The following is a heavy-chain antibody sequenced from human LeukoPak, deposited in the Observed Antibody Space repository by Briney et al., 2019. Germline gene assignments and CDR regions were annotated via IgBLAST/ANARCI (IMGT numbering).Heavy chain of an antibody. V-gene: IGHV3-30-3*01. CDR2: ISYDASNK. J-gene: IGHJ4*02. Sequence: PGGSLRLSCAASGFTFSTYAMSWVRQAPGKGLEWVAVISYDASNKNYADSVKGRFTISRDNSKSTLYLQINSLRAEDSAVYYCVREEYGKLFFDYWGQGTLVTVSS. D-gene: IGHD2-21*01. CDR3: VREEYGKLFFDY. CDR1: GFTFSTYA.